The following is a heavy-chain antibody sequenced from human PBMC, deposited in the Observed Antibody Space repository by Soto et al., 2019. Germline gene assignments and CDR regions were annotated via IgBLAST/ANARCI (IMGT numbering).Heavy chain of an antibody. CDR2: ISPKSGGT. Sequence: GASVKACKASGYSFIDYYIHWVRQAPGQGFEWMGRISPKSGGTNYAQKFEGRVTMTWDTSLNTAYMELSSLISDDTAVYYCARPPGYISDWCYFDLWGQGTLVTVSS. J-gene: IGHJ4*03. D-gene: IGHD3-9*01. V-gene: IGHV1-2*02. CDR1: GYSFIDYY. CDR3: ARPPGYISDWCYFDL.